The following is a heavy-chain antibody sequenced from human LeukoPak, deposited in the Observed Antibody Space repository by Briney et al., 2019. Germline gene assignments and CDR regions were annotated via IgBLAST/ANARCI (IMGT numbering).Heavy chain of an antibody. CDR1: GGSSSGYY. V-gene: IGHV4-34*01. Sequence: PSETLSLTCAVYGGSSSGYYWSWIRQPPGKGLEWIGEINHSGSTNYNPSLKSRVTISVDTSKNQFSLKLSSVTAADTAVYYCATSSLSMAAAGTANWFDPWGQGTLVTVSS. D-gene: IGHD6-13*01. J-gene: IGHJ5*02. CDR3: ATSSLSMAAAGTANWFDP. CDR2: INHSGST.